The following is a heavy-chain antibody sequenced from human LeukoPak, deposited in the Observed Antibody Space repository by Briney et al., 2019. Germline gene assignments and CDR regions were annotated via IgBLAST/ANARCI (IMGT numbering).Heavy chain of an antibody. CDR1: GGSFSGYY. CDR3: ARGGYSGYDYRNDAFDI. V-gene: IGHV4-34*01. J-gene: IGHJ3*02. Sequence: SETLSLTCAVYGGSFSGYYWSWIRQPPGKGLEWIGEINHSGSTNYNPSLKSRVTISVDTSKNQFSLKLSSVTAADTAVYYCARGGYSGYDYRNDAFDIWGQRTMVTVSS. D-gene: IGHD5-12*01. CDR2: INHSGST.